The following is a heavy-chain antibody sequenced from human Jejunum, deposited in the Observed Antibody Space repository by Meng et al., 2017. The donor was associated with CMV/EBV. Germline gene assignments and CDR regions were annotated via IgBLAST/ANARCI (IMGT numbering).Heavy chain of an antibody. Sequence: YGFTYSNYWMTWVRQAPEKGLEWVAIINHDGSDKYYVDSVKGRFTISRDNAKNSLYLQMNSLRGEDTAVYYCARHECSKSSCYDYWGQGSLVTVSS. V-gene: IGHV3-7*01. CDR1: GFTYSNYW. D-gene: IGHD2-2*01. J-gene: IGHJ4*02. CDR3: ARHECSKSSCYDY. CDR2: INHDGSDK.